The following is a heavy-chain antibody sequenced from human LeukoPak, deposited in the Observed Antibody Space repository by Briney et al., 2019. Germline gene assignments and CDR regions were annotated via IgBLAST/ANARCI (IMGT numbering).Heavy chain of an antibody. V-gene: IGHV5-51*01. J-gene: IGHJ4*02. Sequence: GESLKISCKGSGYSFTSYWIGWVRPMPGKGLEWMGIVYPGDSDTRYSPSFQGQVTMSADKSISTAYLQWSSLKASDTAMYYCARHAGYSYGYIDYWGQGTLVTVSS. CDR3: ARHAGYSYGYIDY. CDR2: VYPGDSDT. D-gene: IGHD5-18*01. CDR1: GYSFTSYW.